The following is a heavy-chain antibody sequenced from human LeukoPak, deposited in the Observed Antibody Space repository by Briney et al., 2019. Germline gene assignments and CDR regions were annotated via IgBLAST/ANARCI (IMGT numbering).Heavy chain of an antibody. CDR3: ARGVLLPD. Sequence: GGSLRLSCEGSAFIFSGHWMNWVRQTPGKGLEWVASIKEDGSVRQYVDSVKGRFTISRDNAKDSLYLQMNSLRAEDTAVYYCARGVLLPDWGQGTLVTVSS. V-gene: IGHV3-7*01. J-gene: IGHJ4*02. D-gene: IGHD2-21*02. CDR1: AFIFSGHW. CDR2: IKEDGSVR.